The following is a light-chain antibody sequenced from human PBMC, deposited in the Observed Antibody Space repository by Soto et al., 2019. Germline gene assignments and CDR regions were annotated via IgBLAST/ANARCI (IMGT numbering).Light chain of an antibody. CDR2: SNN. Sequence: QSVLTQPPSASGTPGQRVTISCSGSSSNIGSNTVNWYQQLPGTAPKLLIYSNNQRPSGVPDRFSGSKSGTSASLAISGLQSEDEAVYCCGECDDIQNGYVCGSGTNVRVL. CDR1: SSNIGSNT. J-gene: IGLJ1*01. V-gene: IGLV1-44*01. CDR3: GECDDIQNGYV.